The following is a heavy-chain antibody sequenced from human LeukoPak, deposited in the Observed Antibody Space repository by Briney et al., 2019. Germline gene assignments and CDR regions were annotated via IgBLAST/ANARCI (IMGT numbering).Heavy chain of an antibody. CDR2: ISGSSSGSTSII. CDR1: GFTFTSYW. D-gene: IGHD2-15*01. Sequence: HPGGSLRLSCAASGFTFTSYWMSWVRQAPGKGLEWISYISGSSSGSTSIIHYADSVKGRFTISRDNAKNSLHLQMDSLRAEDTAVYYCAKNGGSQCYSHLDWWGQGTLVTVSS. V-gene: IGHV3-48*04. J-gene: IGHJ4*02. CDR3: AKNGGSQCYSHLDW.